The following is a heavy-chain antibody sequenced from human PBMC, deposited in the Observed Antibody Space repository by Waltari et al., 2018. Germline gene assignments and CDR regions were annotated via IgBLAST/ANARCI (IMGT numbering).Heavy chain of an antibody. CDR2: IYYRGSI. J-gene: IGHJ5*02. CDR1: GGSISSRRYY. V-gene: IGHV4-39*01. CDR3: ARHWKRNGYRFDP. D-gene: IGHD5-12*01. Sequence: QLQLQESGPGLVKPPGTLSLTCSVAGGSISSRRYYWGWIRQSPGKGLEWIGSIYYRGSIYYNPTLQSRVTISGDTSKNQFSLNLSSVTAADTAVYYCARHWKRNGYRFDPWGQGTRVTVSS.